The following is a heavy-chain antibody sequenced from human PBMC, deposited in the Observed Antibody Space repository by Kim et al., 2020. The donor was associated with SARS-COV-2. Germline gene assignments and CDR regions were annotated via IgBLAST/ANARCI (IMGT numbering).Heavy chain of an antibody. Sequence: SETLSLTCTVSGYSISSGYYWGWIRQPPGKGLEWIGSIYHSGSTYYNPSLKSRVTISVDTSKNQFSLKLSSVTAADTAVYYCARVLYSGYLRAFDIWGQGTMVTVSS. V-gene: IGHV4-38-2*02. J-gene: IGHJ3*02. CDR3: ARVLYSGYLRAFDI. CDR1: GYSISSGYY. D-gene: IGHD3-22*01. CDR2: IYHSGST.